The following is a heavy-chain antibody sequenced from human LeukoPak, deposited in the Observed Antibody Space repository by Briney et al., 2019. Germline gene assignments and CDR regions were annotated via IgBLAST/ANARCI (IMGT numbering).Heavy chain of an antibody. CDR1: GGSISSGGYY. D-gene: IGHD3-3*01. CDR2: IYHSGST. V-gene: IGHV4-30-2*01. J-gene: IGHJ3*02. Sequence: SETLSLTCTVSGGSISSGGYYWSWIRQPPGKGLEWIGYIYHSGSTYYNPSLKSRVTISVDRSKNQFSLKLSSVTAADTAVYYCANTYYDFWSGSPANAFDIWGQGTMVTVSS. CDR3: ANTYYDFWSGSPANAFDI.